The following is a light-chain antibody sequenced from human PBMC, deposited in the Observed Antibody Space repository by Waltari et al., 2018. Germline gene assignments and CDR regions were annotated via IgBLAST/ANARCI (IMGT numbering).Light chain of an antibody. Sequence: QSALTQTATVSGSPGQSITISCTGTSSDIGPYNLVSWYQQHPGKAPTLIIYDLNKRPSGVSNRFSGSKSGNTASLTISGLQAADEADYYCCSYAGSAISVFGGGTKVTVL. CDR2: DLN. J-gene: IGLJ3*02. V-gene: IGLV2-23*02. CDR1: SSDIGPYNL. CDR3: CSYAGSAISV.